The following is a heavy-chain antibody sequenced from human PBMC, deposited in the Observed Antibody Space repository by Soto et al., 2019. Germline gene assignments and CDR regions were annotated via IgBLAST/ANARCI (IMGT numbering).Heavy chain of an antibody. Sequence: EVQLLESGGDLVQPGGSLRLSCAASEFTFSASGMTGVRLPPGRGLDYVSAIGPSGSAKYYADSVKGRFTISRDNSKNTLYLQMNSLRAEDTAIYYCAKTPRGGDYGDWYFDLWGRGTLVTVSS. CDR2: IGPSGSAK. V-gene: IGHV3-23*01. CDR3: AKTPRGGDYGDWYFDL. D-gene: IGHD4-17*01. J-gene: IGHJ2*01. CDR1: EFTFSASG.